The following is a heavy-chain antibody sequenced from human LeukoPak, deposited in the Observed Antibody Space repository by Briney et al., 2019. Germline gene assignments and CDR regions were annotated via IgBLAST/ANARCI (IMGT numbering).Heavy chain of an antibody. Sequence: PGGSLRLSCVASGFTFGNYAMGWLRQAPGRRPEWVSSLTDSGGTTYYVDSVKGRFAISRDNSKNTLYLHMNSLRADDTAVYYCAKERDAFDIWGQGTVVTVSS. CDR1: GFTFGNYA. CDR3: AKERDAFDI. V-gene: IGHV3-23*01. CDR2: LTDSGGTT. J-gene: IGHJ3*02.